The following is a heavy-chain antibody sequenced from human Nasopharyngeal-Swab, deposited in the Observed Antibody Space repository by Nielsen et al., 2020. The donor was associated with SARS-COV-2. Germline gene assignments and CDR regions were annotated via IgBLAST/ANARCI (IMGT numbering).Heavy chain of an antibody. V-gene: IGHV3-30-3*01. CDR3: ARDQGSSWYTYYYYYGMDV. Sequence: GESLKLSCAASGFTFSSYAMRWVRQAPGKGLEWVAVISYDGSKKYYADSVKGRFTISRDNSKNTLYLQMNSLRAEDTAMYYCARDQGSSWYTYYYYYGMDVWGQGTTVTVSS. J-gene: IGHJ6*02. D-gene: IGHD6-13*01. CDR2: ISYDGSKK. CDR1: GFTFSSYA.